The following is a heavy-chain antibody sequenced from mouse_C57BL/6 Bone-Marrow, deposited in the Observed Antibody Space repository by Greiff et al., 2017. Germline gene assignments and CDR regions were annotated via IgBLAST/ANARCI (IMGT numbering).Heavy chain of an antibody. Sequence: VQLQQPGAELVKPGASVKLSCKASGYTFTSYWMQWVKQRPGQGLEWIGEIDPSDSYTNYNQKFKGKATLTVDTSSSTAYMQLSSLTSEDSAVYYWAREGWLPSWFAYWGQGTLVTVSA. CDR2: IDPSDSYT. D-gene: IGHD2-2*01. V-gene: IGHV1-50*01. CDR1: GYTFTSYW. J-gene: IGHJ3*01. CDR3: AREGWLPSWFAY.